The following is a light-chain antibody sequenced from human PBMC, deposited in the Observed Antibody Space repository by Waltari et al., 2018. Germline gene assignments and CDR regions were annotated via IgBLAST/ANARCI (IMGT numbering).Light chain of an antibody. Sequence: QSILTQPTSVSGAPGQRVTISCTGSSSNIGAGHDVHWYQAFPGTAPKLLIYGNNSRPSGVPDRVAGSKSGSSASLAINGLQAEDEADYYCQSFDSNVRGGVVFGGGTKVTVL. CDR2: GNN. CDR1: SSNIGAGHD. J-gene: IGLJ3*02. CDR3: QSFDSNVRGGVV. V-gene: IGLV1-40*01.